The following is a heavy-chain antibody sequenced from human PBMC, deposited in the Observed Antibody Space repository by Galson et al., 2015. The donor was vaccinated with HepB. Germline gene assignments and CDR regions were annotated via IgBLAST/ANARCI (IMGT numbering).Heavy chain of an antibody. J-gene: IGHJ4*02. CDR3: ARIGLSGNGIRY. V-gene: IGHV5-10-1*01. D-gene: IGHD3-9*01. CDR2: IDPSDSYT. CDR1: GYRFTSYW. Sequence: QSGAEVKKPGESLRISCKGSGYRFTSYWINWVRQMPGKGLEWMGRIDPSDSYTNYSPSFQGHVSISADKSINTAYLQWTSLKASDTAMYYCARIGLSGNGIRYWGQGTLVTVSS.